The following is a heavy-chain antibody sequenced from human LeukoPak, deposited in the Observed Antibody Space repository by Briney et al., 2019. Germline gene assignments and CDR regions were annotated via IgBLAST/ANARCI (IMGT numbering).Heavy chain of an antibody. Sequence: PGRSLRLSCAASGFTFSSYGMHWVRQAPGKGLEWVSSISISGDKTHYADSVKGRFTISRDNSKDTLYLQMNSLRAEDTAVYYCAREVRPNDYWGQGTLVTVSS. CDR2: ISISGDKT. CDR1: GFTFSSYG. D-gene: IGHD6-25*01. CDR3: AREVRPNDY. V-gene: IGHV3-23*01. J-gene: IGHJ4*02.